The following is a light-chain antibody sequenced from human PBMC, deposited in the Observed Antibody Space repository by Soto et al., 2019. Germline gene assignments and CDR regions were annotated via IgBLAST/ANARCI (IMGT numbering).Light chain of an antibody. CDR2: GNS. V-gene: IGLV1-40*01. CDR1: SSNIGAGYD. Sequence: QSVLTQPPSVSGAPGQRVTISCTGSSSNIGAGYDVHWYQQLPGTAPKLLIYGNSNRPSGVPDRFSGSKSGTSASLAITGLQAEDEVDYYCQSYDSSLFYVFGTGTKLTVL. CDR3: QSYDSSLFYV. J-gene: IGLJ1*01.